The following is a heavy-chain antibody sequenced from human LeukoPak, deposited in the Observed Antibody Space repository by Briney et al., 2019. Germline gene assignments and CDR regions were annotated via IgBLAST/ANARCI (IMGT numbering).Heavy chain of an antibody. CDR2: IYTSGST. J-gene: IGHJ4*02. CDR3: ARVTYFDWLQFSFDY. D-gene: IGHD3-9*01. CDR1: GGSISSYY. Sequence: PSETLSLTCTVSGGSISSYYWSWIRQPAGKGLEWIGRIYTSGSTNYNPSLKSRVTMSVDTSKNQFSLTLSSVTAADTAVYYCARVTYFDWLQFSFDYWGQGTLVTVSS. V-gene: IGHV4-4*07.